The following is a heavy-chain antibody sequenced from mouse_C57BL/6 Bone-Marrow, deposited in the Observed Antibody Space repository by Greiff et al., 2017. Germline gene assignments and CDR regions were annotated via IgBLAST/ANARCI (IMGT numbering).Heavy chain of an antibody. J-gene: IGHJ3*01. CDR2: INPGSGGT. V-gene: IGHV1-54*01. D-gene: IGHD2-4*01. CDR1: GYAFTNYL. Sequence: VQLQQSGAELVRPGTSVKVSCKASGYAFTNYLIEWVKQRPGQGLEWIGVINPGSGGTNYNEKFKGKETLTADKSSSTAYMQLLSLTSEDSAVYCCARYDYDEAWFAYWGQGTLVTVSA. CDR3: ARYDYDEAWFAY.